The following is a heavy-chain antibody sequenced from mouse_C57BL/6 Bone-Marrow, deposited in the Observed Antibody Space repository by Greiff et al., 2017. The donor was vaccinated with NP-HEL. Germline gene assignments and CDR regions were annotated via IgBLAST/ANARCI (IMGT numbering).Heavy chain of an antibody. Sequence: EVKLVESGPGLVKPSQSLSLTCSVTGYSITSGYYWNWIRQFPGNKLEWMGYISYDGSNNYNPSLKNRISITRDTSKNQFFLKLNSVTTEDTATYYCARISYGNYVRYWGQGTTLTVSS. J-gene: IGHJ2*01. CDR1: GYSITSGYY. D-gene: IGHD2-1*01. CDR2: ISYDGSN. CDR3: ARISYGNYVRY. V-gene: IGHV3-6*01.